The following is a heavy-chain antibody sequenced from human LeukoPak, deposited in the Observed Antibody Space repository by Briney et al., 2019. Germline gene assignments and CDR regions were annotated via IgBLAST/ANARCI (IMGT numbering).Heavy chain of an antibody. Sequence: GGSLRLSCAASGFTFSTYGMHWVRQAPGKGLEWVAVIWFDGSNKYYADSVKGRFTISRDNSKKTLYLQMNSLRAEDTGVFYCARGNFGRDGYNFDYWGQGTLVTVSS. CDR2: IWFDGSNK. V-gene: IGHV3-33*01. D-gene: IGHD5-24*01. CDR1: GFTFSTYG. CDR3: ARGNFGRDGYNFDY. J-gene: IGHJ4*02.